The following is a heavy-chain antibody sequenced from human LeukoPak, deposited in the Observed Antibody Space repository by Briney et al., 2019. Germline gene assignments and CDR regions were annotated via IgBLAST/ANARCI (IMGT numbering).Heavy chain of an antibody. D-gene: IGHD5-18*01. CDR3: ASEYSYGFGVIDY. CDR1: GFTFRSSE. Sequence: GGSLRLSGAASGFTFRSSEMNWVRQAPGKGLEWVSYISDGGKTKYYADSVKGRFTISRDNAKNSLYLQMNSLRAEDTAVYYCASEYSYGFGVIDYWGQGTLVTVSS. CDR2: ISDGGKTK. V-gene: IGHV3-48*03. J-gene: IGHJ4*02.